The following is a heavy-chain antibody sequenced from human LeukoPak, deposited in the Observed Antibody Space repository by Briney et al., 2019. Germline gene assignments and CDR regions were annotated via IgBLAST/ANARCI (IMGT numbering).Heavy chain of an antibody. CDR2: IIPIFGTA. Sequence: ASVKVSCKASGGTFSSYAISWVRQAPGQGLEWMGGIIPIFGTANYAQKLQGRVTMTTDTSTSTAYMELRSLRSDDTAVYYCAREVEYADPYYYDSSGNYYFDYWGQGTLVTVSS. CDR3: AREVEYADPYYYDSSGNYYFDY. D-gene: IGHD3-22*01. J-gene: IGHJ4*02. CDR1: GGTFSSYA. V-gene: IGHV1-69*05.